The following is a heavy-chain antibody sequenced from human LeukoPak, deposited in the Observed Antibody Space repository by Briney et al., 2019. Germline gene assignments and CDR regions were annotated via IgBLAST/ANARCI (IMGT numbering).Heavy chain of an antibody. CDR1: GFTFSSYA. Sequence: GGSLRLSCEASGFTFSSYAMSWVRQAPGKGLEWVSAISGSGGSTYYADSVKGRFTISRDNSKNTLYLQMNSLRAEDTAVYYCGVGGGSRGFDYWGQGTLVTVSS. CDR3: GVGGGSRGFDY. J-gene: IGHJ4*02. D-gene: IGHD3-16*01. CDR2: ISGSGGST. V-gene: IGHV3-23*01.